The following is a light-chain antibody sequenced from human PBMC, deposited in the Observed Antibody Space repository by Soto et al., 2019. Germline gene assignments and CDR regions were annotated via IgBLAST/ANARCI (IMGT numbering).Light chain of an antibody. CDR3: RQRQSWPRT. CDR1: QYINTR. CDR2: QTS. Sequence: EIVLTQSPATLSSFPGDRVTLSCRASQYINTRLAWYQHRPGQAPILLIYQTSIRAAGIPARFSASGSGTDFPLTIRDVQPEDFALYDCRQRQSWPRTFGQGTKVDI. J-gene: IGKJ1*01. V-gene: IGKV3-11*01.